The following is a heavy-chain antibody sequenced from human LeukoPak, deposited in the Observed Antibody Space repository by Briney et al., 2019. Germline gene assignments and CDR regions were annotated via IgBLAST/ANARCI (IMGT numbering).Heavy chain of an antibody. CDR2: IRYDGSNK. J-gene: IGHJ4*02. CDR1: GFTFSSYG. D-gene: IGHD3-22*01. Sequence: GGSLRLSCAASGFTFSSYGMHWVRQAPGKGQEWVAFIRYDGSNKYYADSVKGRITISRDNSKNTLYLQMNSLRAEDTAVYYCAKGNYYDSSAYNYFDYWGQGTLVTVSS. CDR3: AKGNYYDSSAYNYFDY. V-gene: IGHV3-30*02.